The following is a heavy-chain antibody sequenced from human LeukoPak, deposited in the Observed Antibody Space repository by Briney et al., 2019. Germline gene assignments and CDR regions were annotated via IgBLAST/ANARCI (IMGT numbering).Heavy chain of an antibody. CDR2: MNPNSGNT. J-gene: IGHJ6*03. V-gene: IGHV1-8*01. D-gene: IGHD5-12*01. CDR3: ARGKRGYDLGDYYYYMDV. CDR1: GYTFTSYD. Sequence: ASVKVSCKASGYTFTSYDINWVRQATGQGLEWMGWMNPNSGNTGYAQKFQGRVTMTRNTSISTAYMELSSLRSEDTAVYHCARGKRGYDLGDYYYYMDVWGKGTTVTVSS.